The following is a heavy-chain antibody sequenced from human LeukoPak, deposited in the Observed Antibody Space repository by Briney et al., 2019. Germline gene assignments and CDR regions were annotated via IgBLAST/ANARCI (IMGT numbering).Heavy chain of an antibody. Sequence: ASVKVSCKVSGYTLTELSMHWVRQAPGKGLEWMGGFDPEDGETIYAQKFQGRVTMTEDTSTDTAYMELSSLRSEDTAVYYCATQQPATMVRGVMVYWGQGTLDTVSS. J-gene: IGHJ4*02. V-gene: IGHV1-24*01. CDR3: ATQQPATMVRGVMVY. D-gene: IGHD3-10*01. CDR1: GYTLTELS. CDR2: FDPEDGET.